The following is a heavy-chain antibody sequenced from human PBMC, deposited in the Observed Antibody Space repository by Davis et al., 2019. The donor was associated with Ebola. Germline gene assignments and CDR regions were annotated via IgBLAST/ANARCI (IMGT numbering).Heavy chain of an antibody. CDR2: IGTSHDT. V-gene: IGHV3-23*01. Sequence: GGSLRLSCAASGFIFSNCAMYWVRQAPGKGLEWVSIIGTSHDTYYADSVKGRFTISRDDSKNTLYLQMNSLKTEDTAVYYCTTAVLWFSPDYWGQGTLVTVSS. J-gene: IGHJ4*02. D-gene: IGHD3-10*01. CDR1: GFIFSNCA. CDR3: TTAVLWFSPDY.